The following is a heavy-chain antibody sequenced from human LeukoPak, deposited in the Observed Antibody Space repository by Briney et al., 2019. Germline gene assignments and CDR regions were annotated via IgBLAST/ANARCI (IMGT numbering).Heavy chain of an antibody. CDR2: IKRESDGGTV. Sequence: PEGSLRLSCGGSGFIFANAWMTWVRQAPGKGLEWVGRIKRESDGGTVDYAAPLKGRFTISRDDSQNMAFLEMTNLKAEDTALYYCTTAWRDETDRYFDYWGQGTLVTVSS. CDR1: GFIFANAW. J-gene: IGHJ4*02. CDR3: TTAWRDETDRYFDY. D-gene: IGHD3-16*02. V-gene: IGHV3-15*01.